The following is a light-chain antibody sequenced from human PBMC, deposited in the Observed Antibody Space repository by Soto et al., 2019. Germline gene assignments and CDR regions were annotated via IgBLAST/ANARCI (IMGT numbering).Light chain of an antibody. CDR3: QQYDSSPRT. CDR1: QSVSGY. V-gene: IGKV3-20*01. Sequence: EIVLTQSPATLSLSPGERATLSCRASQSVSGYLAWYQQKPGQAPRLLISGASSRAADIPDRFSGSGSGTDFTLTINRLEPEDFAVYYCQQYDSSPRTFGQGTKVEIK. CDR2: GAS. J-gene: IGKJ1*01.